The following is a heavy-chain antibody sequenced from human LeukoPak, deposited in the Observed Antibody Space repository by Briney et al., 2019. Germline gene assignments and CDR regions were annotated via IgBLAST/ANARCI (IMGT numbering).Heavy chain of an antibody. V-gene: IGHV3-23*01. Sequence: PGGSLRLSCAASGFTFSSYAMSWVRQPPGKGLEWVSTISGSGGRSYYADSVKGRFIISRDNPKNTLYLQMNSLRAEDTAVYYCAKKVGGVYAFDIWGQGTMVTVSS. J-gene: IGHJ3*02. D-gene: IGHD3-16*01. CDR2: ISGSGGRS. CDR1: GFTFSSYA. CDR3: AKKVGGVYAFDI.